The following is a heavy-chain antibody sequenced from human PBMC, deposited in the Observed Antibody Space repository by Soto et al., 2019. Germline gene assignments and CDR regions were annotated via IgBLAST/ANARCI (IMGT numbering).Heavy chain of an antibody. V-gene: IGHV1-69*12. CDR2: IIPLFGIP. D-gene: IGHD5-12*01. J-gene: IGHJ4*02. Sequence: QVQLVQSGAEVKKPGSSVKVSCKASGGTFGSYVFNWVRQAPGQGLEWMGGIIPLFGIPNYAQKCQGRVTITADESTSTAYMELSSLRSDDTAVFYCARDLGSGYDPGDYWGQGTLVTVSS. CDR3: ARDLGSGYDPGDY. CDR1: GGTFGSYV.